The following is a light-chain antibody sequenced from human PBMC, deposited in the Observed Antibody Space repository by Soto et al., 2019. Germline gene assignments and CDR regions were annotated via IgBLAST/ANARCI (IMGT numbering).Light chain of an antibody. V-gene: IGLV2-11*01. CDR3: CSSAGNLFV. J-gene: IGLJ1*01. CDR2: AVN. CDR1: SSDVGGYNY. Sequence: QSVLTQPRSVSGSPGQSVTISCTRTSSDVGGYNYVSWYQQHPGKAPKLMIYAVNKRPSGVPDRFSGSKSGNTASLTISGLQADDEADYYCCSSAGNLFVFGSGTKVTVL.